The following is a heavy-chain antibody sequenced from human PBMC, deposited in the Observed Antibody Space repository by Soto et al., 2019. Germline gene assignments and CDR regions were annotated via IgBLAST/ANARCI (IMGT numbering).Heavy chain of an antibody. Sequence: SETLFLIRTICGGSISSYYWSWIRQPPGKGLEWIGYIYYSGSTNYNPSLKSRVTISVDTSKNQFSLKLSSVTAADTAVYYCARIYSGYDYYYYYYMDVWGKGTTVTVSS. V-gene: IGHV4-59*01. CDR3: ARIYSGYDYYYYYYMDV. CDR1: GGSISSYY. D-gene: IGHD5-12*01. J-gene: IGHJ6*03. CDR2: IYYSGST.